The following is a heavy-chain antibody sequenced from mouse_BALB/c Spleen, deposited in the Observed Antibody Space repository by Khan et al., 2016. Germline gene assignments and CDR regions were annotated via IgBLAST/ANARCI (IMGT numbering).Heavy chain of an antibody. CDR3: ARENYSYYFDD. V-gene: IGHV5-6-3*01. D-gene: IGHD2-12*01. Sequence: EVELVESGGGLVQPGGSLKLSCAASGFTFSTYGMSWVRQTPDKRLELVATINSNGGSTYYPDSVKGRFTISRDNAKNTLYLQMSSLKYEDTAMYYCARENYSYYFDDWGQGTTLTVAS. CDR1: GFTFSTYG. CDR2: INSNGGST. J-gene: IGHJ2*01.